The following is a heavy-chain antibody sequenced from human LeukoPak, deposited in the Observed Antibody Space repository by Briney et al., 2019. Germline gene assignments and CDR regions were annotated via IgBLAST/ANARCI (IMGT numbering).Heavy chain of an antibody. J-gene: IGHJ4*02. D-gene: IGHD6-19*01. CDR2: INHSGST. CDR1: GGSFSGYY. V-gene: IGHV4-34*01. CDR3: ASSSGWRPFDY. Sequence: PSETLSLTCAVYGGSFSGYYWSWIRQPPGEGLEWIGEINHSGSTNYNPSLKSRVTISVDTSKNQFSLKLSSVTAADTAVYYCASSSGWRPFDYWGQGTLVTVSS.